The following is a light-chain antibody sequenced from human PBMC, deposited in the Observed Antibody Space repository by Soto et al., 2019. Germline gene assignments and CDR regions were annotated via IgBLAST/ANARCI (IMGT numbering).Light chain of an antibody. Sequence: QLVLTQPPSASASLGASVTLTCTLSSGYSNYKVDWYQQRPGKGPRFVMRVGTGGIVGSKGDGIPDRFSVLGSGLNRYLTIKNIQEEDESDYHCGALVFGGGTKLTVL. CDR2: VGTGGIVG. CDR1: SGYSNYK. J-gene: IGLJ3*02. V-gene: IGLV9-49*01. CDR3: GALV.